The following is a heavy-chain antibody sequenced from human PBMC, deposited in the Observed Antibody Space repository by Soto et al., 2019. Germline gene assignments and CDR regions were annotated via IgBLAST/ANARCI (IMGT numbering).Heavy chain of an antibody. CDR1: GYSFTNND. Sequence: APVKGSCKASGYSFTNNDVSWGRQATGQGLEWRGGMNPGSGDTGYAQKFQGRVTMTRDISIATAYRELSSLRSDDTAIYYCARMETFGSLNWFDPWGQGTLVTVSS. D-gene: IGHD3-16*01. J-gene: IGHJ5*02. CDR2: MNPGSGDT. V-gene: IGHV1-8*01. CDR3: ARMETFGSLNWFDP.